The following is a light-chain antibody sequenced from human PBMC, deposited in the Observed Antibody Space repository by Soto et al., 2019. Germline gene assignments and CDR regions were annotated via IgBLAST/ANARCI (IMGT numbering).Light chain of an antibody. CDR3: QQYGRSLIT. J-gene: IGKJ5*01. Sequence: ILFTQAPGTLSLSPAERATLSCRASQTVSSAYLAWYKQKPGQAPRLLRYSASSRVIGIPDRFSGSGSGTEFTLTISRLEPEDFEVYYCQQYGRSLITFGQGTRLEIK. CDR1: QTVSSAY. CDR2: SAS. V-gene: IGKV3-20*01.